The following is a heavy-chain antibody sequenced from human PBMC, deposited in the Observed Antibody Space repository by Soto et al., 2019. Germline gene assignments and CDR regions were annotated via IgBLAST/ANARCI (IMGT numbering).Heavy chain of an antibody. CDR2: ISSSSRTI. V-gene: IGHV3-48*01. CDR1: GFSFSSYD. Sequence: GGSLRLSCAASGFSFSSYDMNWVRQAPGRGLEWVSYISSSSRTIYYADSVKGRFTISRDDAKNSLYLQMNSLRAEDTAVYYCAEGEKKRGYYSYMDVWGKGTTVPVSS. D-gene: IGHD3-10*01. CDR3: AEGEKKRGYYSYMDV. J-gene: IGHJ6*03.